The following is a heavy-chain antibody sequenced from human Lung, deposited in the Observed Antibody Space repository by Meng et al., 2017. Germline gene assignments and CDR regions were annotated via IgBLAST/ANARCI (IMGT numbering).Heavy chain of an antibody. CDR1: GFTFSSYS. V-gene: IGHV3-21*01. D-gene: IGHD2-15*01. CDR3: ARGRVVVAATPSDY. J-gene: IGHJ4*02. Sequence: EVQLVESGGGRVKPGGSLRLSCAASGFTFSSYSMCWVRQAPGKGLEWVSSISSSSTYADSVKGRFTISRDNAKNSLYLQMNSLRAEDTAVYYCARGRVVVAATPSDYWGQGTLVTVSS. CDR2: ISSSST.